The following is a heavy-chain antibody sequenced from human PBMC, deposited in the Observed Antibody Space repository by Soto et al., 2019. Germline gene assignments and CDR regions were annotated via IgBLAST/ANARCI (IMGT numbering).Heavy chain of an antibody. D-gene: IGHD2-15*01. CDR3: ARDLWWYLH. J-gene: IGHJ4*02. Sequence: EVQLLESGGGLVQPGGALRLSCAASGFTFSSHAMSWVRQAPGKGLEWISSISAGSEGAYYADSVKGRFTISRDNSNNTLYLQMNNLRAEDTAVYYCARDLWWYLHWGQGTLVTVSS. CDR1: GFTFSSHA. CDR2: ISAGSEGA. V-gene: IGHV3-23*01.